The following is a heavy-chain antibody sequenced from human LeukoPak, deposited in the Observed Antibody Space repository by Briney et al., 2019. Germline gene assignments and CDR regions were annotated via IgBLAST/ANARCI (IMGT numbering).Heavy chain of an antibody. D-gene: IGHD4-17*01. V-gene: IGHV3-64*01. CDR2: ISSNGGST. Sequence: GGSLRLSCAASGFTFSSYAMHWVRQAPGKGLEYVSAISSNGGSTYYANSVKGRFTISRDNSKNTLYLQMGSLRAEDMAVYYCARAYYGDFEDYWGQGTLVTVSS. CDR3: ARAYYGDFEDY. CDR1: GFTFSSYA. J-gene: IGHJ4*02.